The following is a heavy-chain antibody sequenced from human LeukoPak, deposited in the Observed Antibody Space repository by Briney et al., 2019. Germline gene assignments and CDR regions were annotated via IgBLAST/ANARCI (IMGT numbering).Heavy chain of an antibody. V-gene: IGHV3-43*01. D-gene: IGHD3-3*01. CDR2: ISGDGGTT. CDR1: GFTFDDYT. Sequence: GGSLRLSCAASGFTFDDYTIHWVRQVPGKGLEGVSLISGDGGTTYYADSVKGRFTISRDNSKNSLYLQMNSLRTEDTALYYCASGVSASRYWGQGTLVTVSS. J-gene: IGHJ4*02. CDR3: ASGVSASRY.